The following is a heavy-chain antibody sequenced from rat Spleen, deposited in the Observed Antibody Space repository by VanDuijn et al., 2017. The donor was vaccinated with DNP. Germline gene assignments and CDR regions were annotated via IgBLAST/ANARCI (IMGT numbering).Heavy chain of an antibody. CDR3: ARHSALKAMDA. Sequence: EVQLVESGGGLVQPGNSLKLSCAASGFTFSDYAMAWVRQSPKKGLEWVAAIFYDDSRTYYRDSVKGRFTVSRNNAESTLYLQMDSLRSDDTATYYCARHSALKAMDAWGQGTSVTVSS. CDR2: IFYDDSRT. V-gene: IGHV5-17*01. CDR1: GFTFSDYA. J-gene: IGHJ4*01. D-gene: IGHD4-3*01.